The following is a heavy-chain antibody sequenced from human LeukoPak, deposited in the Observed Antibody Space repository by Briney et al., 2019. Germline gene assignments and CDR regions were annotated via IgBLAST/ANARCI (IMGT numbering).Heavy chain of an antibody. CDR3: ARVGSIAAAGTPDY. D-gene: IGHD6-13*01. Sequence: PGGSLRLSCAASGFIFSDYYMTWIRQAPGKGLEWLSYISGSGSDTNYADSVKGRFTTSRDHAKNSLYLQMNSLRAEDTAVYYCARVGSIAAAGTPDYWGQGTLVTVSS. J-gene: IGHJ4*02. CDR1: GFIFSDYY. V-gene: IGHV3-11*06. CDR2: ISGSGSDT.